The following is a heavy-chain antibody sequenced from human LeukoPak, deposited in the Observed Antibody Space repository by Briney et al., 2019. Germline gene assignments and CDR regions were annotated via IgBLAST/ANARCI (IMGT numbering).Heavy chain of an antibody. V-gene: IGHV4-59*01. D-gene: IGHD6-13*01. CDR1: GGSISSYY. J-gene: IGHJ4*02. CDR2: IYDSGST. Sequence: PSETLSLTCTVSGGSISSYYWSWIRQPPGKGLEWMGYIYDSGSTNYNPSLKSRVTISVDTSKNQFSLKLSSVTAADTAVYYCARAETYSSSLLFGYWGQGTLVTVSS. CDR3: ARAETYSSSLLFGY.